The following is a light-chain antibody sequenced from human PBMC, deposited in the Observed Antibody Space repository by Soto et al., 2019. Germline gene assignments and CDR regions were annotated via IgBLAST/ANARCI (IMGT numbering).Light chain of an antibody. J-gene: IGLJ1*01. CDR1: SRDVAVYSY. CDR2: DVT. V-gene: IGLV2-11*01. CDR3: SSYAGSYTWI. Sequence: QSAVPQTRSVSVSPGQAVTVSCTGTSRDVAVYSYVSWFQQHPGKAPQLLIYDVTKRPSGVPDRFSGSKSGNTAALTISGLQAEDEAEYFCSSYAGSYTWIFGSGTKVTVL.